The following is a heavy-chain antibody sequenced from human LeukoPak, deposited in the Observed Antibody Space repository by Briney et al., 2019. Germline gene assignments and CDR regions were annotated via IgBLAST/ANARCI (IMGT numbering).Heavy chain of an antibody. V-gene: IGHV4-59*01. CDR2: IYYSGST. CDR1: GGSPSSYY. J-gene: IGHJ4*02. Sequence: PSETLSLTRTVSGGSPSSYYWSWIRQPPGEGLEWSGYIYYSGSTNNNPSLKSRVTISVDTSKNQFSLKLSSVTAADTAVYYCARASYYYDSSGPFDYWGQGTLVTVSS. CDR3: ARASYYYDSSGPFDY. D-gene: IGHD3-22*01.